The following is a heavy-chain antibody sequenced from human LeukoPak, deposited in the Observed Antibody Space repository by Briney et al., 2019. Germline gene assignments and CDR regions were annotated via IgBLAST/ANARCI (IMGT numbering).Heavy chain of an antibody. CDR3: ARQQPASDL. V-gene: IGHV4-39*01. CDR2: IHSGGST. Sequence: KPSETLSLTCTVSGGSMSSSSTYWGWIRQPPGKGLDWIGTIHSGGSTYYNPSLKSRVSISVDTSKNQFSLKLSSVTAADTAVYYCARQQPASDLWGRGTLVTVSS. CDR1: GGSMSSSSTY. D-gene: IGHD2-2*01. J-gene: IGHJ2*01.